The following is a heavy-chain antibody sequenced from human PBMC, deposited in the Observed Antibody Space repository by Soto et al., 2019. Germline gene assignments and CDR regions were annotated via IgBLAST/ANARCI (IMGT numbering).Heavy chain of an antibody. CDR2: ISWNSGSI. D-gene: IGHD6-13*01. V-gene: IGHV3-9*01. CDR3: AKDMSIAAAGLDHGMDV. J-gene: IGHJ6*02. CDR1: GFTFDDYA. Sequence: EVQLVESGGGLVQPGRSLRLSCAASGFTFDDYAMHWVRQAPGKGLEWVSGISWNSGSIGYADSVKGRFTISRDNAKNSLYLQMNSLKAEDTALYYCAKDMSIAAAGLDHGMDVWGQGTTVTVSS.